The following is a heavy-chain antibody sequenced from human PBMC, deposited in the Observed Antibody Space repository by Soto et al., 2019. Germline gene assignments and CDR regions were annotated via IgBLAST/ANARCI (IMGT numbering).Heavy chain of an antibody. D-gene: IGHD1-26*01. J-gene: IGHJ4*02. CDR1: GFTFSDYW. CDR3: TRDGVLGVTLDY. V-gene: IGHV3-74*01. Sequence: PGGSLRLSCAASGFTFSDYWMHWVRQAPGKGLVWVSRIKTDGSSISYADSVKGRFTISRDNAKNTLYLQMNSLRVEDTAVYYCTRDGVLGVTLDYWGQGTLVTVSS. CDR2: IKTDGSSI.